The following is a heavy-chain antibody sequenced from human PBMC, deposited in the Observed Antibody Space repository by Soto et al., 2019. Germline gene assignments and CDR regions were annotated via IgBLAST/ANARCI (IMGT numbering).Heavy chain of an antibody. CDR3: ARDPAP. CDR2: IYNLATT. CDR1: GGSISTGGYY. J-gene: IGHJ5*02. V-gene: IGHV4-31*03. Sequence: QVQLQESGPGLVKPSQTLSLTCTVSGGSISTGGYYWSWIRQHPGKGLEWIGYIYNLATTYYNPSLKRRVTISVDTSKNQFSLKLSSVTVADTAVYYCARDPAPWGQGALVTVSS.